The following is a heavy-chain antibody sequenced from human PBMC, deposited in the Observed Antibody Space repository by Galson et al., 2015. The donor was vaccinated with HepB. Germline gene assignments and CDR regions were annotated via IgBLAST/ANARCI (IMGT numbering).Heavy chain of an antibody. V-gene: IGHV1-69*13. CDR1: GGTFSSYA. J-gene: IGHJ6*03. Sequence: SVKVSCKASGGTFSSYAISWVRQAPGQGLEWMGGIIPIFGTVNYAKKFQGRVTITAGASTSTAYMALSSLRSEDTAVYYCARTKNTIFGVVDNYYYYYYMDVWGKGTTVTVSS. CDR3: ARTKNTIFGVVDNYYYYYYMDV. CDR2: IIPIFGTV. D-gene: IGHD3-3*01.